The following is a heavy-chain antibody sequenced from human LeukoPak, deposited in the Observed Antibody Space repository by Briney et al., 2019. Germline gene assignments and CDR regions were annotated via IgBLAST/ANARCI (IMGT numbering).Heavy chain of an antibody. J-gene: IGHJ4*02. V-gene: IGHV3-73*01. CDR1: GISFSDSA. CDR3: TSRPDYSNGLYYFDY. CDR2: IRSKTNNYAT. Sequence: GGSLRLSCAVSGISFSDSAVHWVRQASGKGLEWVGRIRSKTNNYATTYGASVKDRFTISRDDSKDTAYLQMNSLKTQDTAVYFCTSRPDYSNGLYYFDYWGQGTLVTVSS. D-gene: IGHD2-8*01.